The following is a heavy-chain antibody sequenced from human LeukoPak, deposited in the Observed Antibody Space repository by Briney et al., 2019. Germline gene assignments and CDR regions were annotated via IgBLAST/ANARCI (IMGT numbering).Heavy chain of an antibody. CDR3: ARDGIVVVPAAIEPYDY. D-gene: IGHD2-2*01. CDR1: GYTFTRYY. CDR2: IKPNSGGT. V-gene: IGHV1-2*04. Sequence: ASVTVSCKASGYTFTRYYMHWVRQAPGQGLEAMRWIKPNSGGTNYAQKFQGWVTMTRDTSISTAYMELRSLRSDDTAVYYCARDGIVVVPAAIEPYDYWGQGTLVTVSS. J-gene: IGHJ4*02.